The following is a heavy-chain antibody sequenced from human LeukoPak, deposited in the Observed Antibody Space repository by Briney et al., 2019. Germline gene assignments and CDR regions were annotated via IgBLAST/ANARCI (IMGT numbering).Heavy chain of an antibody. CDR1: GYTFTSYY. J-gene: IGHJ4*02. CDR2: INPSGGST. Sequence: ASVKVSCKASGYTFTSYYMHWVRQAPGQGLEWMGIINPSGGSTSYAQKFQGRVTITADESTSTAYMELSSLRSEDTAVYYCARGIVATKSLDYWGQGTLVTVSS. CDR3: ARGIVATKSLDY. D-gene: IGHD5-12*01. V-gene: IGHV1-46*01.